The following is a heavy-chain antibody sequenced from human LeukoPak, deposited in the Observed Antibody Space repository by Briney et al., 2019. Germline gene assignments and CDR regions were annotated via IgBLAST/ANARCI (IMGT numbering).Heavy chain of an antibody. D-gene: IGHD1-14*01. Sequence: SETPSLTCTVSGGSISSHYWSWIRQPAGKGLEWIGRIYISGSTTYSPSLKSRLTLSLDTSKNQFSLNLSSVTAADTAVYYCARDSGLTTGPFDIWGQGTMVTVSS. CDR1: GGSISSHY. CDR3: ARDSGLTTGPFDI. V-gene: IGHV4-4*07. J-gene: IGHJ3*02. CDR2: IYISGST.